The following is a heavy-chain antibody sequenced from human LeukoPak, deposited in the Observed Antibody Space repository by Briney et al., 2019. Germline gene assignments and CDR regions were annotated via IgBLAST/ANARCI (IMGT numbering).Heavy chain of an antibody. J-gene: IGHJ4*02. CDR2: IYSGGST. CDR1: GFTVSSNY. CDR3: AREPGPRSNWS. Sequence: GGSLRLSCAASGFTVSSNYMSWVRQAPEKGLEWVSVIYSGGSTYYADSMKGRYTISRDNSKNTLYLQMNSLRAEDTAVYYCAREPGPRSNWSWGQGTLVTVSS. D-gene: IGHD5-24*01. V-gene: IGHV3-53*01.